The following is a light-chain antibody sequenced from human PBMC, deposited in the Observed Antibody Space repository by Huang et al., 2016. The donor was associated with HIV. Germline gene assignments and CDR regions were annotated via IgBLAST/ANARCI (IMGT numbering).Light chain of an antibody. CDR2: AAS. J-gene: IGKJ1*01. V-gene: IGKV1-6*01. CDR1: QDINND. CDR3: LQDFTYPRT. Sequence: AIQLTQSPSSLSASVGDRITITCLASQDINNDLGWYQQKPGKAPKLLISAASTLLSGVPERFSGSGSGTDFTLTISSLQPEDFATYFCLQDFTYPRTFGQGTRVEI.